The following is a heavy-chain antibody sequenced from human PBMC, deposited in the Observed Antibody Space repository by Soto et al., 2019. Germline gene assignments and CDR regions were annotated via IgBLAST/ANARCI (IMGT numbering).Heavy chain of an antibody. Sequence: QVQVVQSGAEVKRPGSSVKVSCTASGGTFSNHAINWVRQAPGQGLEWMGVIIPIFGTTDYAQEFQGRVSFTADESXTXPYMELSSLRSEDTAMYYCATDQTREGTYDGNSLDYWGQGTLLTVSS. J-gene: IGHJ4*02. V-gene: IGHV1-69*12. CDR2: IIPIFGTT. CDR3: ATDQTREGTYDGNSLDY. CDR1: GGTFSNHA. D-gene: IGHD5-12*01.